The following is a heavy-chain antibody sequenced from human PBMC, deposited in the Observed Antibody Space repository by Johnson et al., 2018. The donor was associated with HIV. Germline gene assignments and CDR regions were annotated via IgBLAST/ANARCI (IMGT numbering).Heavy chain of an antibody. CDR2: ISYAGSNK. Sequence: QVQLVESGGGVVQPGRSLRLSCAASGFTFSSYAMHWVRQAPGKGLAWVAVISYAGSNKYYADSVKGRLTISRDNSKNTLYLQMGSLRAEDMAVYYCARGHSGSYYYDAFDIWGQGTIVTVSS. CDR1: GFTFSSYA. D-gene: IGHD1-26*01. J-gene: IGHJ3*02. CDR3: ARGHSGSYYYDAFDI. V-gene: IGHV3-30*14.